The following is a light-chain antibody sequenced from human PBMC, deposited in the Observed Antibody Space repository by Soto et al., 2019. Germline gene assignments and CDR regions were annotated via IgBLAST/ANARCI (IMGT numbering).Light chain of an antibody. Sequence: SYELTQPPSVSVAPGKTARITCGGNNIGSNSVHWYQQTPGQAPVLVIYYDTDRPSGIPERFSGSNSGNTATLTLSRVEAGDEADYYCQVWDSSSDHWVFGGGTKVTVL. J-gene: IGLJ3*02. CDR2: YDT. CDR3: QVWDSSSDHWV. V-gene: IGLV3-21*04. CDR1: NIGSNS.